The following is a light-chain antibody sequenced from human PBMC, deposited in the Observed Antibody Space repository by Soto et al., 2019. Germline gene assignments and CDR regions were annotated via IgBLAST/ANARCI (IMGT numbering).Light chain of an antibody. CDR3: QHHNGYSWT. CDR2: DAS. CDR1: QSIRSW. J-gene: IGKJ1*01. V-gene: IGKV1-5*01. Sequence: DIQMTQSPSTLSASVGDRVTITCRASQSIRSWLAWYQQKPGKAPKGLIYDASSLESGVPSRFSGSGSGTEFTLTISSLQPDDFATYYCQHHNGYSWTFGQGTKVEIK.